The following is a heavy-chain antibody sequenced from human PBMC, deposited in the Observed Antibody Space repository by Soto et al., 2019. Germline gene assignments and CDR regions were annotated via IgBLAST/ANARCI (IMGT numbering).Heavy chain of an antibody. CDR1: GFTFSMFA. D-gene: IGHD3-3*01. V-gene: IGHV3-23*01. J-gene: IGHJ5*01. CDR3: AKERNFWSGTAGFDS. Sequence: GGSPRLSCVGSGFTFSMFAMSWVRQAPGKGLEWISSISGSGGSTYYADSVKGRFTVSRDNSKTTVFLQMNSLRTEDTAVYFCAKERNFWSGTAGFDSWGQGSPVTVSS. CDR2: ISGSGGST.